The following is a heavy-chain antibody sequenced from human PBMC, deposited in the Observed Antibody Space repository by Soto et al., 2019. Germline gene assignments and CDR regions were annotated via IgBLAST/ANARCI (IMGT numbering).Heavy chain of an antibody. D-gene: IGHD3-22*01. CDR3: AILGSGYWNFDY. J-gene: IGHJ4*02. V-gene: IGHV3-23*01. CDR1: GFTFSSYA. Sequence: EVQLLESGGGLVQPGGSLRLSCAASGFTFSSYAMSWVRQAPGKGLEWVLAITGTGESTYYADSGKGRFTISGDNSKNTLYLQMNRLRAEDTAVYYSAILGSGYWNFDYWGQGTLVTVSS. CDR2: ITGTGEST.